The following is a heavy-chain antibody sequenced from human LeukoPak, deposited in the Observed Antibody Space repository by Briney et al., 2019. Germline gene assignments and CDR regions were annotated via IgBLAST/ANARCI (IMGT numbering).Heavy chain of an antibody. CDR3: ATEMATIGIISY. CDR1: GYTFTSYD. CDR2: MNPNSGNT. V-gene: IGHV1-8*01. D-gene: IGHD5-24*01. J-gene: IGHJ4*02. Sequence: ASVKVSCKASGYTFTSYDINWVRQATGQGLEWMGWMNPNSGNTGYAQKFQGRVTMTRNTSISTAYMELSSLRSEDTAVYYCATEMATIGIISYWGQGTLVTVSS.